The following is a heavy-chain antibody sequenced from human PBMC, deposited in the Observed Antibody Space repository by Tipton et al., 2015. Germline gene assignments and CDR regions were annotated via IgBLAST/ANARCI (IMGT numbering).Heavy chain of an antibody. V-gene: IGHV3-9*01. CDR2: ISWNSGSL. J-gene: IGHJ4*02. D-gene: IGHD2-15*01. CDR1: GFNFEAYA. CDR3: ARDGKVAALDF. Sequence: SLRLSCVASGFNFEAYAMHWVRQVPGKGLEWVSGISWNSGSLGYADSVKGRFTISRDNAKNSLYLQMNSLRAEDTAVYYCARDGKVAALDFWGQGTLVTVSS.